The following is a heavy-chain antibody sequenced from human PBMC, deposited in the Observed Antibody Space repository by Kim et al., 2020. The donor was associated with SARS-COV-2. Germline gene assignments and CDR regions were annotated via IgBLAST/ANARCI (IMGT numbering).Heavy chain of an antibody. J-gene: IGHJ4*02. V-gene: IGHV1-69*02. D-gene: IGHD3-10*01. Sequence: AQTVQGRVTITADKSTSTAYMELSSLRSEDTAVYYCARQITMVRGTLFDYWGQGTLVTVSS. CDR3: ARQITMVRGTLFDY.